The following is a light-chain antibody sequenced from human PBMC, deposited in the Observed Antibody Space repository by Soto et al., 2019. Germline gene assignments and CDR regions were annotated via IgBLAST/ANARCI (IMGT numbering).Light chain of an antibody. CDR3: SSGDDSRTGVV. Sequence: QSVLTQPPSASGTPGQRVTISCSGSDSNIGRNTVNWYQHLPGTAPKLVIFSYNKRPSGVPDRFSGSTSGTSASLAISDLQSEDEAYYYCSSGDDSRTGVVFGGGTKVTVL. CDR1: DSNIGRNT. J-gene: IGLJ3*02. CDR2: SYN. V-gene: IGLV1-44*01.